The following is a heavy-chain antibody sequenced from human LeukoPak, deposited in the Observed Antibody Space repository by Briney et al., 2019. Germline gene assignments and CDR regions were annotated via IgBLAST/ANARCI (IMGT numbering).Heavy chain of an antibody. D-gene: IGHD3-22*01. V-gene: IGHV3-23*01. CDR1: GFTFSSYA. CDR2: INGSGGST. CDR3: AKDSTYYYDSSGYYYFDY. J-gene: IGHJ4*02. Sequence: GGSLRLSCAASGFTFSSYAMSWVRQAPGKGLEWVSDINGSGGSTYYADSVKGRFTISRDNSKNTLYLQMNSLRAEDTAVYYCAKDSTYYYDSSGYYYFDYWGQGTLVTVSS.